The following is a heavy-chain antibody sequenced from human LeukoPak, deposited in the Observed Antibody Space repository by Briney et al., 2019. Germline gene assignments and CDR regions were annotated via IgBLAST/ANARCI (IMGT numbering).Heavy chain of an antibody. CDR1: GASIRSYY. J-gene: IGHJ4*02. Sequence: SETLSLTCTVSGASIRSYYWSWIRQPAGKGLEWIGRIVPSGSTNYNPPLKSRVTMSVDTSKNQFSLKLSSVTAADAAVYYCAKEGAAPGPDFDYWGQGTLVIVSS. V-gene: IGHV4-4*07. CDR3: AKEGAAPGPDFDY. CDR2: IVPSGST. D-gene: IGHD6-13*01.